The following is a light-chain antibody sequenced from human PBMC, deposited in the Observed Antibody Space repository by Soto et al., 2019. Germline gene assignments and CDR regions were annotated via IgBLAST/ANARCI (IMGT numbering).Light chain of an antibody. CDR1: QSISSN. J-gene: IGKJ5*01. CDR2: GAS. V-gene: IGKV3-15*01. Sequence: EIVMTQSPATLSVSPGERATLSCRASQSISSNLAWYQQKLGQAPRLLIFGASTRATGVPARFSGSGSGTEFTLTISSLQSEDFAVYYCQQYNNWPPITFGQGTRLEIK. CDR3: QQYNNWPPIT.